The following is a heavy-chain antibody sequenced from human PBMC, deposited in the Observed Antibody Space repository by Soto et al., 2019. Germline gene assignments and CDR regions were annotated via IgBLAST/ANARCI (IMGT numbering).Heavy chain of an antibody. CDR2: IVVGSGNT. CDR3: AADEGGDHPGAYV. CDR1: GFTFTSSA. Sequence: QLQLVQSGPEVKKPGTSVQVSCKASGFTFTSSAVQWVRQARGQRLEWIGWIVVGSGNTNYAQKFQERVTITRDMSTSTPDMELSRLRSEDTAVYYCAADEGGDHPGAYVWGQGTTVTVSS. J-gene: IGHJ6*02. V-gene: IGHV1-58*01. D-gene: IGHD3-10*01.